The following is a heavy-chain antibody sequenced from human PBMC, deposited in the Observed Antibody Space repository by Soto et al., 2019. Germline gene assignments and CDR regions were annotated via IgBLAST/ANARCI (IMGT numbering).Heavy chain of an antibody. CDR1: GFSISRSA. CDR2: IAYDGSNR. J-gene: IGHJ5*02. D-gene: IGHD1-1*01. CDR3: ARDLQAGTDNVNWFAP. Sequence: QVQLVESGGGVVQPGRSLRLSCAASGFSISRSAMHWVRQAPGKGLEWVAVIAYDGSNRWYADSAKGRFTIFRDNSKNTVYLQMSSLRGEDTAVYYCARDLQAGTDNVNWFAPWGQGTLVTVSS. V-gene: IGHV3-30*04.